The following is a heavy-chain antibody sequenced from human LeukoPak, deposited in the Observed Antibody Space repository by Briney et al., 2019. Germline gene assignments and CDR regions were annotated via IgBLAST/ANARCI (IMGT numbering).Heavy chain of an antibody. V-gene: IGHV4-4*02. J-gene: IGHJ3*02. CDR2: ISHSGIT. Sequence: PSETLSLTCAISGGSISSSNWWNWVRQPPGKGLEWIGEISHSGITDYNPSLKSRVTISVDTSKKQFSLKLTSVTAADTAVYYXXRRGDYYDXXNYXXALDI. CDR1: GGSISSSNW. D-gene: IGHD3-22*01. CDR3: XRRGDYYDXXNYXXALDI.